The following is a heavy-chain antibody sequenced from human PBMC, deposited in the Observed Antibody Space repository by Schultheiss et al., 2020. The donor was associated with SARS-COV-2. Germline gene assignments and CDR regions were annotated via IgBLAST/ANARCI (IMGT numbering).Heavy chain of an antibody. CDR2: ISSSGSTI. CDR1: GFTFSSYE. CDR3: ARLDSSGLFDAFDI. Sequence: GGSLRLSCAASGFTFSSYEMNWVRQAPGKGLEWVSYISSSGSTIYYADSVKGRFTISRDNAKNSLYLQMNSLRAEDTAVYYCARLDSSGLFDAFDIWGQGTMVTVSS. V-gene: IGHV3-48*03. J-gene: IGHJ3*02. D-gene: IGHD3-22*01.